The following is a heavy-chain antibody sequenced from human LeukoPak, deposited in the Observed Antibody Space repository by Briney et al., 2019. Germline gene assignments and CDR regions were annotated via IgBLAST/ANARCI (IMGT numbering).Heavy chain of an antibody. D-gene: IGHD2-15*01. CDR1: GFIFSSYW. CDR3: VRGGGSRGY. Sequence: GGSLRLSCAASGFIFSSYWMHWVRQAPGKGLVWVSRINTDGSTTTYADSVKGRFTISRDNVKNTLYLQMNSLRAEDTAVYYCVRGGGSRGYWGQGTLVTVSS. V-gene: IGHV3-74*01. J-gene: IGHJ4*02. CDR2: INTDGSTT.